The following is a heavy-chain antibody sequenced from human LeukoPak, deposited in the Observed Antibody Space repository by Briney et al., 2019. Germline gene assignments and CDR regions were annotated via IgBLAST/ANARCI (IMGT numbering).Heavy chain of an antibody. CDR3: AGDYGSGSANFDY. Sequence: ASVKVSCKASGGTFSSYAISWVRQAPGQGLEWMGGIIPIFGTANYAQKFQGRVTITADESTSTAYMELSSLRSEDTAVYYCAGDYGSGSANFDYWGQGTLVTVSS. CDR2: IIPIFGTA. V-gene: IGHV1-69*13. CDR1: GGTFSSYA. J-gene: IGHJ4*02. D-gene: IGHD3-10*01.